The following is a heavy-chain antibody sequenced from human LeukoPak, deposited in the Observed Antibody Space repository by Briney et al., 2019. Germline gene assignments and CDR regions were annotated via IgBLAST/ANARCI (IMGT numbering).Heavy chain of an antibody. CDR3: ARGAVDYYSGMDV. CDR2: INRSGGST. Sequence: ASVKVSCTASGYTFTNYYMHWVRQAPGQGLEWMGIINRSGGSTSYAEKFQGRVTMIRDTSTSTVYMELSSLRSEDTAVYYCARGAVDYYSGMDVWGQGTTVTVSS. V-gene: IGHV1-46*01. CDR1: GYTFTNYY. J-gene: IGHJ6*02.